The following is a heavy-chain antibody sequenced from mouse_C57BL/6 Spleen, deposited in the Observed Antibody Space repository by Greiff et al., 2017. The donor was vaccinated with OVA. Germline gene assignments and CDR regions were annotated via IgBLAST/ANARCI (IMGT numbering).Heavy chain of an antibody. V-gene: IGHV1-64*01. CDR3: ARGGLRYWYFDV. CDR1: GYTFTSYW. Sequence: VQLQQPGAELVKPGASVKLSCKASGYTFTSYWMHWVKQRPGQGLEWIGMIHPNSGSTNYNEKFKSKATLTVDKSSSTAYMQLSSLTSEDSAVYYCARGGLRYWYFDVWGTGTTVTVSS. J-gene: IGHJ1*03. CDR2: IHPNSGST. D-gene: IGHD1-1*01.